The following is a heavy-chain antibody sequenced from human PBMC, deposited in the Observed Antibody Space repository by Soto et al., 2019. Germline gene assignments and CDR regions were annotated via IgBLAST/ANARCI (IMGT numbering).Heavy chain of an antibody. D-gene: IGHD1-20*01. Sequence: QVQLVESGGGVVQPGRSLRLSCAASGFTFSSYGMHWVRQAPGKGLEWVAVIWYDGSNKYYADSVKGRFTISRDNSKNTRYLQMNSLRAEDTAVYYCARDAGITGIDGAFDIWGQGTMVTVSS. V-gene: IGHV3-33*01. CDR3: ARDAGITGIDGAFDI. CDR2: IWYDGSNK. J-gene: IGHJ3*02. CDR1: GFTFSSYG.